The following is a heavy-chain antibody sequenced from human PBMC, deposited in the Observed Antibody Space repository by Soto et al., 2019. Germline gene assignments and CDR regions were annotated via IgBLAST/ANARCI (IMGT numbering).Heavy chain of an antibody. CDR1: GRSTSSHS. CDR3: AGTDLGYCSGGSCYAHGAFDI. Sequence: SETLSLTCTVSGRSTSSHSWSWIRQPPGKGLEWIGYIYYSGSTNSNPSLKSRVTISVDTSKNQFSLKLSSVTAADTAVYYCAGTDLGYCSGGSCYAHGAFDIWGQGTMVTVSS. V-gene: IGHV4-59*11. CDR2: IYYSGST. J-gene: IGHJ3*02. D-gene: IGHD2-15*01.